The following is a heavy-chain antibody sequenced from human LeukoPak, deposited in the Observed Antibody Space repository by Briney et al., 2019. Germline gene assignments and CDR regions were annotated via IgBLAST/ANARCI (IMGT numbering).Heavy chain of an antibody. Sequence: ASVKVSCKTSGYTFTGYYMHWVRQAPGQGLEWMGWINPNSGGTNYAQKFQGRVTMTRDTSISTAYMELSRLRSDDTAVYYCARRGYSSGFSDAFDIWGQGTMVTVSS. CDR1: GYTFTGYY. V-gene: IGHV1-2*02. J-gene: IGHJ3*02. D-gene: IGHD3-22*01. CDR3: ARRGYSSGFSDAFDI. CDR2: INPNSGGT.